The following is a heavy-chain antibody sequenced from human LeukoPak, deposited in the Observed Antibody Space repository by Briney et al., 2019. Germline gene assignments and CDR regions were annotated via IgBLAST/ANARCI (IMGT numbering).Heavy chain of an antibody. J-gene: IGHJ4*02. CDR1: GFIFNTYV. CDR2: IRFDGSTN. Sequence: PGGPLRLSCAASGFIFNTYVMHWVRQAPGKGLEWVAFIRFDGSTNYNADSVKGRFTISRDNSKNTLYLQMNSLTAEDTAVYYCAKDRAYRFDFWGQGILVTVSS. CDR3: AKDRAYRFDF. V-gene: IGHV3-30*02. D-gene: IGHD5-18*01.